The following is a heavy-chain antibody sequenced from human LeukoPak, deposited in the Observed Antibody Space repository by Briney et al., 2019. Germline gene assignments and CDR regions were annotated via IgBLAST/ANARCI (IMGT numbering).Heavy chain of an antibody. Sequence: GGSLRLSCAAYGFTFSSYSMNWVRQAPGKGMEWVSSISSSSSYIYYADSVKGRFTISRDNAKNSLYLQMNSLRAEDTAVYYCARVGAAAGTGDYWGQGTLVTVSS. CDR1: GFTFSSYS. V-gene: IGHV3-21*01. D-gene: IGHD6-13*01. J-gene: IGHJ4*02. CDR2: ISSSSSYI. CDR3: ARVGAAAGTGDY.